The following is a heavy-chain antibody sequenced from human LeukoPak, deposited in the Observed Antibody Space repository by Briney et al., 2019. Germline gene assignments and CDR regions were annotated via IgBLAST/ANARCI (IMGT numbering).Heavy chain of an antibody. CDR3: AKDYTSLRFQYYFDY. CDR1: GFTFSSYA. Sequence: GGSLRLSCAASGFTFSSYAMSWVRQAPGKGLEWVSAISGSGGSTYYADSVKGRFTISRDNSKNTLYLQMNSLRAEDTAVYYCAKDYTSLRFQYYFDYWGQGTLVTVSS. D-gene: IGHD3-3*01. J-gene: IGHJ4*02. V-gene: IGHV3-23*01. CDR2: ISGSGGST.